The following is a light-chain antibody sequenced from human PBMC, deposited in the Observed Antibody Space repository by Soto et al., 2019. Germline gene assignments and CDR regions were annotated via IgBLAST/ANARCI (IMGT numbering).Light chain of an antibody. CDR3: CSYAGSITSVV. CDR1: SSDVGNYNL. J-gene: IGLJ3*02. V-gene: IGLV2-23*02. CDR2: EVS. Sequence: QSVLTQPASVSGSPGQSITISCTGTSSDVGNYNLVSWYQQHPGKAPKFIIYEVSKRPSGVSNRFSGSKSGNTASLTISGLQAEDEADYYCCSYAGSITSVVFGGGTQLTVL.